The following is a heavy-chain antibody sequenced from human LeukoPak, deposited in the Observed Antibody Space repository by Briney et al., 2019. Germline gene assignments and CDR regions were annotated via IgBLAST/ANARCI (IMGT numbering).Heavy chain of an antibody. V-gene: IGHV4-30-2*05. CDR1: GGSISSGGYY. CDR3: ARASCSSTSCYYDY. CDR2: IYHSGST. D-gene: IGHD2-2*01. J-gene: IGHJ4*02. Sequence: PSQTLSLTCTVSGGSISSGGYYWSWIRQPPGKGLEWNGYIYHSGSTYYSPSLKSRVTISVDTSKNQFSLKLSSVTAADTAVYYCARASCSSTSCYYDYWGQGTLVTVSS.